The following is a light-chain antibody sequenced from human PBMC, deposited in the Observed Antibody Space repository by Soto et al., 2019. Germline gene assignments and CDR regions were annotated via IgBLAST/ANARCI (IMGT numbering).Light chain of an antibody. CDR1: QSVYNN. Sequence: EIVLTQSPATLSVSPGERATLSCRASQSVYNNLAWYQQKPGQAPRLLIYGASTRATGIPARFSGSGSGTEFTLSISSLQSEDSAVYYCQQYNNWPPITFGQGTRLEIK. V-gene: IGKV3-15*01. CDR3: QQYNNWPPIT. CDR2: GAS. J-gene: IGKJ5*01.